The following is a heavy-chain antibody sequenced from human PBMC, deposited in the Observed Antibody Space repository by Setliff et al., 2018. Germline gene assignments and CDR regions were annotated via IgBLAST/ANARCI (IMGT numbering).Heavy chain of an antibody. V-gene: IGHV1-69*05. CDR3: ARATYYYDSSGYFLDAFDI. Sequence: RASVKVSCKASGGTFSSYAISWVRQAPGQGLEWMGGIIPIFGTANYAQKFQGRVTITTDESTSTAYMELSSLRSEDTAVYYCARATYYYDSSGYFLDAFDIGGQGTMVTVSS. CDR2: IIPIFGTA. D-gene: IGHD3-22*01. CDR1: GGTFSSYA. J-gene: IGHJ3*02.